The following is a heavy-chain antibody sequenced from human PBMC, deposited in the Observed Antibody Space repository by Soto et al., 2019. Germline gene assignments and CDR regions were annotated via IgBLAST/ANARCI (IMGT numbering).Heavy chain of an antibody. D-gene: IGHD3-3*01. CDR3: AASSEWTTYYDFWSGSDYGMAV. Sequence: GASVKVSCKTSGFTFTTSAVQWVRQARGQRLEWIGWIVVGSGNTNYAQKFQDRLTITRDMSTNTAYMELSSLRSEDTAVYYCAASSEWTTYYDFWSGSDYGMAVWGQGTTVTVSS. CDR1: GFTFTTSA. V-gene: IGHV1-58*01. J-gene: IGHJ6*02. CDR2: IVVGSGNT.